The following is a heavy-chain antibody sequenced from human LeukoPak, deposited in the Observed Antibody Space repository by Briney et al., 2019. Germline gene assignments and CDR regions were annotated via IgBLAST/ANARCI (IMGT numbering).Heavy chain of an antibody. D-gene: IGHD4-11*01. V-gene: IGHV4-61*02. J-gene: IGHJ5*02. CDR2: IYTSGST. Sequence: SETLSLTCTVSGGSISSGSYYWSWIRQPAGKGLEWIGRIYTSGSTNYNPSLKSRVTISIDTSKNQFSLNPSSVTAADTAVYYCARGSNPWGQGTLVTVSS. CDR3: ARGSNP. CDR1: GGSISSGSYY.